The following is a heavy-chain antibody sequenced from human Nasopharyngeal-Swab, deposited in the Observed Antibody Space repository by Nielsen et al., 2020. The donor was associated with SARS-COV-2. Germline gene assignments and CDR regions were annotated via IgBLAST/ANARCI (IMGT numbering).Heavy chain of an antibody. J-gene: IGHJ4*02. Sequence: GGSLRLSCAASGFTFLLSFLPWARQAPGKGLEWVAVISYDGSNKYYADSVKGRFTISRDNSKNTLYLQMNSLRAEDTAVYYCAKGWGGIYYFDYWGQGTLVTVSS. CDR3: AKGWGGIYYFDY. CDR2: ISYDGSNK. CDR1: GFTFLLSF. D-gene: IGHD7-27*01. V-gene: IGHV3-30*18.